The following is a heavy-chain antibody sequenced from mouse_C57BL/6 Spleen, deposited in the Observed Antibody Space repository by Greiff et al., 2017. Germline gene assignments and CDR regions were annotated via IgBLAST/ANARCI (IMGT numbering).Heavy chain of an antibody. CDR2: INPSSGYT. V-gene: IGHV1-4*01. D-gene: IGHD1-1*01. J-gene: IGHJ1*03. CDR1: GYTFTSYT. CDR3: ARNRYYGSSYWYFDV. Sequence: QVQLKESGAELARPGASVKMSCKASGYTFTSYTMHWVKQRPGQGLEWIGYINPSSGYTKYNQKFKDKATLTADKSSSTAYMQLSSLTSEDSAVYYCARNRYYGSSYWYFDVWGTGTTVTVSS.